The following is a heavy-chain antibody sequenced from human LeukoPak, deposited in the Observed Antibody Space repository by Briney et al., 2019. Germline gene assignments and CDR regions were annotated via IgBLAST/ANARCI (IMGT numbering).Heavy chain of an antibody. J-gene: IGHJ6*02. V-gene: IGHV4-34*01. CDR1: GGSSSGYY. CDR2: INHSGST. CDR3: ASHPRRNYYYGMDV. Sequence: SETLSLTCAVYGGSSSGYYWSWIRQPPGKGLEWIGEINHSGSTNYNPSLKSRVTISVDTSKNQFSLKLSSVTAADTAVYYCASHPRRNYYYGMDVWGQGTTVTVSS.